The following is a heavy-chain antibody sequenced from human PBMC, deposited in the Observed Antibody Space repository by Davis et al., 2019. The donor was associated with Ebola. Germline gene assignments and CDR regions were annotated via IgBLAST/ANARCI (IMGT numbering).Heavy chain of an antibody. J-gene: IGHJ6*02. D-gene: IGHD6-19*01. CDR3: ARDVSGWYGDYYYYYGMDV. CDR1: GFTFSTYA. V-gene: IGHV3-21*01. CDR2: IGTGHDT. Sequence: GGSLRLSCAASGFTFSTYAMYWVRQAPQKGLEWVSIIGTGHDTYYADSVKGRFTISRDNAKNSLYLQMNSLRAEDTAVYYCARDVSGWYGDYYYYYGMDVWGQGTTVTVSS.